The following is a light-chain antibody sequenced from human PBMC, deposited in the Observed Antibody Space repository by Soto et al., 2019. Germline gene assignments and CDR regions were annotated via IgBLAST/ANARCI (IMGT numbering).Light chain of an antibody. CDR2: EGT. CDR3: YSYAVTSTRE. CDR1: NNDVGNYKL. J-gene: IGLJ3*02. Sequence: QSALTQPASVSESPGQSITISCTGTNNDVGNYKLVSWFQHHLGKAPKLIIYEGTKRPSGVSNRFSASQSGNTASLTISGLQAEDEADYYCYSYAVTSTREFGGGTKRTVL. V-gene: IGLV2-23*01.